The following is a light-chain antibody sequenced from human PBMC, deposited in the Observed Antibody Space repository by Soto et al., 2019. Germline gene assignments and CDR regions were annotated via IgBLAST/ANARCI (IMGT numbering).Light chain of an antibody. Sequence: EIVLTQSPGTLSLSPGERATLSCRASQSVDSNYLAWYQQKPGQAPRLLIYGASSRATGIPDRFSGSGSGTDFTLTISRLEPEDFVVYYCHQYGTSPWTFGQGTKVDIK. V-gene: IGKV3-20*01. CDR3: HQYGTSPWT. J-gene: IGKJ1*01. CDR1: QSVDSNY. CDR2: GAS.